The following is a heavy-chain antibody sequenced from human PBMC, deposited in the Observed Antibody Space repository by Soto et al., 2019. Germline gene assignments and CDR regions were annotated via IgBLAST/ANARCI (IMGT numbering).Heavy chain of an antibody. D-gene: IGHD5-18*01. V-gene: IGHV3-30*18. CDR3: AKGGRGYSYGVDI. CDR2: ISYDGSNK. CDR1: GFPFSSYG. J-gene: IGHJ3*02. Sequence: PGGSLRLSSAASGFPFSSYGMHWVRQAPGKGLEWVAVISYDGSNKYYADSVKGRFTISRDNSKNTLYLQMNSLRAEDTAVYYCAKGGRGYSYGVDIWGQGTMVTVSS.